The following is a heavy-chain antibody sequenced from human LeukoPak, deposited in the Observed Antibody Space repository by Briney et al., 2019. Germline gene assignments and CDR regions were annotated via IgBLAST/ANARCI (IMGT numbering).Heavy chain of an antibody. CDR2: ISSSSSTI. V-gene: IGHV3-48*01. J-gene: IGHJ6*02. D-gene: IGHD6-13*01. CDR1: GFTFSSYS. CDR3: AGGYSSSWYYYYYYGMDV. Sequence: GSLRLSCAASGFTFSSYSMNWVRQAPGKGLEWVSYISSSSSTIYYADSVKGRFTISRDNAKNSLYLQMNSLRAEDTAVYYCAGGYSSSWYYYYYYGMDVWGQGTTATVSS.